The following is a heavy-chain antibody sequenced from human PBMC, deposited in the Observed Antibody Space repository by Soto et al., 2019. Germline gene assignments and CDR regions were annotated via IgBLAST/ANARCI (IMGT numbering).Heavy chain of an antibody. CDR1: GFTFSTFW. V-gene: IGHV3-74*01. Sequence: EVQLVESGGGLVQPGGSLRLSCAASGFTFSTFWMHWVRQAPGKGLVWVSRINSDGSSTSYADSVKGRVTISRDNAKNTLYLQMNSLRAEDTAVYYCARDSATYGSPKADYWGQGSLVTVSS. J-gene: IGHJ4*02. CDR2: INSDGSST. D-gene: IGHD3-10*01. CDR3: ARDSATYGSPKADY.